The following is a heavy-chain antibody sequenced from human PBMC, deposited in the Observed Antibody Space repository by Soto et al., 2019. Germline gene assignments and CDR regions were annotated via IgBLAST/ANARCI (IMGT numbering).Heavy chain of an antibody. CDR3: ARGRYYDFWSGYLWLDY. Sequence: GASVKVSCKASGGTFSSYAISWVRQAPGQGLEWMGGIIPIFGTANYAQKFQGRVTITADESTSTAYMELSSLRSEDTAVYYCARGRYYDFWSGYLWLDYWGQGTLVTVSS. V-gene: IGHV1-69*13. D-gene: IGHD3-3*01. CDR2: IIPIFGTA. CDR1: GGTFSSYA. J-gene: IGHJ4*02.